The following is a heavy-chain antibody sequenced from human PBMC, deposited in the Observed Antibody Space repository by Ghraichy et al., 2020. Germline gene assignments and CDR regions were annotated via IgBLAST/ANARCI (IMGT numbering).Heavy chain of an antibody. D-gene: IGHD6-13*01. J-gene: IGHJ3*01. CDR1: GGSFSDYF. CDR3: ARYSSNSYDDAFDS. CDR2: INHSGST. V-gene: IGHV4-34*01. Sequence: SETLSLTCAVFGGSFSDYFWSGIRQPPGKGPEWIGEINHSGSTKYNPSLKSRVTISVDTSKNQFSLKLNSVIAADTAVYYCARYSSNSYDDAFDSWGRGTLVTVSS.